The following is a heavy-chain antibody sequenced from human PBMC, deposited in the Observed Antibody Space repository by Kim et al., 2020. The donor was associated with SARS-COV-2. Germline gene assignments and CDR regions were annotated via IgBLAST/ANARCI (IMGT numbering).Heavy chain of an antibody. CDR2: TYYRSKWSS. D-gene: IGHD6-19*01. CDR3: VRYSGWYYFDY. J-gene: IGHJ4*02. CDR1: GDSLSSNTVA. V-gene: IGHV6-1*01. Sequence: SQTLSLTCVISGDSLSSNTVAWSWIRQSPSSGLEWLGRTYYRSKWSSDYAVIINADPSKNQFSLHLNSVTPDDTATYYCVRYSGWYYFDYWGQGTLVIVS.